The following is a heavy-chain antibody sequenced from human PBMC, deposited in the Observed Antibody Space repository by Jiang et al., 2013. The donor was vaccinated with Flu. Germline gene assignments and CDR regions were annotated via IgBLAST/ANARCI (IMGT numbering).Heavy chain of an antibody. CDR3: ASRGSAAAFDY. CDR2: IYHSGST. V-gene: IGHV4-4*02. Sequence: GSGLVKPSGTLSLTCAVSGGSISSSNWWSWVRQPPGKGLEWIGEIYHSGSTNYNPSLKSRVTISVDKSKNQFSLKLSSVTAADTAVYYCASRGSAAAFDYWGPGEPWSPSPQ. D-gene: IGHD2-2*01. J-gene: IGHJ4*02. CDR1: GGSISSSNW.